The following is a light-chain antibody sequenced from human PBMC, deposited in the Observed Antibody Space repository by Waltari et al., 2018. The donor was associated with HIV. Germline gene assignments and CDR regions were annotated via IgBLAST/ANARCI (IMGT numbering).Light chain of an antibody. Sequence: QSVLTQPPPVSGAPRQRVTISCPGGSSNIGNNGVTWYQQIPGTPPKLLIRYNDLLPSGVSDRFAGSKSGTSASLGISGLQSEDEATYFCAAWDDSLNGVVFGGGTRLTVL. CDR2: YND. V-gene: IGLV1-36*01. CDR3: AAWDDSLNGVV. J-gene: IGLJ2*01. CDR1: SSNIGNNG.